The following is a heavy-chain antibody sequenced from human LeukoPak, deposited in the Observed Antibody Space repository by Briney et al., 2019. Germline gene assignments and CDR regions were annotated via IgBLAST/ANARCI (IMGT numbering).Heavy chain of an antibody. CDR3: ATLAAAGDLVDY. D-gene: IGHD6-13*01. V-gene: IGHV4-39*01. Sequence: SETLSLTCTVSGGSISSSSYYLGWIRQPPGKGLEWIGSIYYSGSTYYNPSLKSRVTISVDTSKNQFSLKLSSVTAADTAVYYCATLAAAGDLVDYWGQGTLVTVSS. CDR1: GGSISSSSYY. CDR2: IYYSGST. J-gene: IGHJ4*02.